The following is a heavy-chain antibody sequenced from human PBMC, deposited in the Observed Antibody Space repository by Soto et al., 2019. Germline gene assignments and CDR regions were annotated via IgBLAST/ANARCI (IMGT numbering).Heavy chain of an antibody. Sequence: QITLKESGPTLVKPTQTLTLTCTFSGFSLSTSGVGVGWIRQPPGKALEWLALIYWDDDKRYSPSLKSRLTTXXHXAXXQVVPTMTHMDPVDTARYYCADRGIAVAGRNWFDPWGQGTLVTVSS. CDR2: IYWDDDK. CDR1: GFSLSTSGVG. J-gene: IGHJ5*02. CDR3: ADRGIAVAGRNWFDP. V-gene: IGHV2-5*02. D-gene: IGHD6-19*01.